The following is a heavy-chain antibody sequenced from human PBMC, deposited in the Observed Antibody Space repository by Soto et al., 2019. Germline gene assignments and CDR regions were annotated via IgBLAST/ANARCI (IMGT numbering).Heavy chain of an antibody. CDR2: IYYTGST. Sequence: HVQLRESGPGLVKPSETLSLICTVSGDSISSDYWSWIRQPPGKGLEWIGFIYYTGSTNYNPSLKSRVTISVDTSKNQLSLKLSSVTAADTAMYYCARRAGAVPGRIDFWGQGTLVTVSS. CDR3: ARRAGAVPGRIDF. D-gene: IGHD6-19*01. J-gene: IGHJ4*02. V-gene: IGHV4-59*08. CDR1: GDSISSDY.